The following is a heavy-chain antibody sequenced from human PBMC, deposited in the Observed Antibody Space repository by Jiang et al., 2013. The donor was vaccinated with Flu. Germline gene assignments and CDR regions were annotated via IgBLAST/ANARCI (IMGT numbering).Heavy chain of an antibody. D-gene: IGHD5-12*01. Sequence: GSGLVKPSETLSLTCTVSGGSISSSSYYWGWIRQPPGKGLEWIGSIYYSGSTYYNPSLKSRVTISVDTSKNQFSLKLSSVTAADTAVYYCTSSGYDNAFDIWGQGTMVTVSS. V-gene: IGHV4-39*07. CDR1: GGSISSSSYY. J-gene: IGHJ3*02. CDR2: IYYSGST. CDR3: TSSGYDNAFDI.